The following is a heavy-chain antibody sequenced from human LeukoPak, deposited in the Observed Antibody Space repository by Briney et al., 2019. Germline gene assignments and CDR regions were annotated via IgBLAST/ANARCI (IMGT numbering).Heavy chain of an antibody. CDR3: ARDSRSYGDYFDY. CDR2: ISSSSYI. CDR1: GFTFSSYS. D-gene: IGHD1-26*01. V-gene: IGHV3-21*01. Sequence: GGSLRLSCAASGFTFSSYSMNWVRQAPGKGLEWVSSISSSSYIYYADSVKGRFTISRDNAKNSLYLQMNSLRAEDTAVYYCARDSRSYGDYFDYWGQGTLVTVSS. J-gene: IGHJ4*02.